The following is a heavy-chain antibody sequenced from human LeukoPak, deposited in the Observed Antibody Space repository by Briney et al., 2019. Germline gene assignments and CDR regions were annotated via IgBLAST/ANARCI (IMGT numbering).Heavy chain of an antibody. CDR3: ARGARIAVVVSYYFDY. V-gene: IGHV3-7*01. Sequence: PGGSLRLSCAASGFTFSSYGLTWVRQAPGKGLEWVANIKQDGSEKYYVDSVKGRFTISRDNAKNSLYLQMNSLRAEDTAVYYCARGARIAVVVSYYFDYWGQGTLVTVSS. CDR1: GFTFSSYG. D-gene: IGHD6-19*01. CDR2: IKQDGSEK. J-gene: IGHJ4*02.